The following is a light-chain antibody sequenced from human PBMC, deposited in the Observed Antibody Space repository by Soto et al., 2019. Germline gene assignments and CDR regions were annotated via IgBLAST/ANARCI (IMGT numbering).Light chain of an antibody. CDR1: QSVSSY. J-gene: IGKJ1*01. Sequence: EIVLTQSPATLSLSPGERATLSCRASQSVSSYLAWYQQKPGQAPRLLIYDASNRATGIPARFSASGSGTDFTHTISSLEPEDFAVYFCQQRGNWPQTFGQGTKVEIK. CDR3: QQRGNWPQT. V-gene: IGKV3-11*01. CDR2: DAS.